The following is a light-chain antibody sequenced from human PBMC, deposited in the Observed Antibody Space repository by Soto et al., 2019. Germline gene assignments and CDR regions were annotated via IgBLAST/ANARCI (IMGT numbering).Light chain of an antibody. CDR3: QQYNAYPRT. CDR1: QRISTW. CDR2: KAS. V-gene: IGKV1-5*03. J-gene: IGKJ4*01. Sequence: DIQMTQSPSTLSASVGDRVTITCRASQRISTWLAWYQQKSGKAPKLLIYKASSLEGGVPSRFSGSGSGTEFNITISSLQPDDFATYYCQQYNAYPRTFGGWTTVEIK.